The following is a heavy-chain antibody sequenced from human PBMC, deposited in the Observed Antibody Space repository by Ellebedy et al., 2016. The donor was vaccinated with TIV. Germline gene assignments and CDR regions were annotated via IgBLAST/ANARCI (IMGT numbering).Heavy chain of an antibody. Sequence: GESLKISCAASRFSFSSYWMSWVRQPPGKGLEWVANINQDGSDKYYVDSVKGRFTISRDNAKNSLYLQMNSLRAEDTSVYYCATDGSYGDYRSPAHAFVLWGRGTLVTVSS. CDR2: INQDGSDK. CDR3: ATDGSYGDYRSPAHAFVL. D-gene: IGHD4-17*01. J-gene: IGHJ3*01. V-gene: IGHV3-7*01. CDR1: RFSFSSYW.